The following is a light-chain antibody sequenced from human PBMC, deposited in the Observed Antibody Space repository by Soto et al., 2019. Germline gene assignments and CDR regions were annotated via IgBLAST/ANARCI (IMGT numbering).Light chain of an antibody. V-gene: IGKV2-28*01. CDR3: LQALQTPYT. Sequence: DIVMTQSPLSLPVNPGEPASISCRSSQSLQHSNGDTYLDWYMQKPGQSPQLLIYLGSNRASGVPDRFSGSGSGTDFTLKISRVEAEDVGVYYCLQALQTPYTFGQGTKLVIK. J-gene: IGKJ2*01. CDR2: LGS. CDR1: QSLQHSNGDTY.